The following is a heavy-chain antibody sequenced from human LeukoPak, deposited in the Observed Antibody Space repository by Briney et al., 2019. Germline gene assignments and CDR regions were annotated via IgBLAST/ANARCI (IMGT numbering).Heavy chain of an antibody. CDR2: IYHSGRT. J-gene: IGHJ3*02. Sequence: PSETLSLTCTVSGYSISSGYYWGWIRQPPGKGLEWIGIIYHSGRTDYNPSLKSRVTISEDTSKNQFSLKLSSVTAADTAVYYCAKSNGYGLVDIWGQGTMVTVSS. CDR3: AKSNGYGLVDI. D-gene: IGHD3-10*01. CDR1: GYSISSGYY. V-gene: IGHV4-38-2*02.